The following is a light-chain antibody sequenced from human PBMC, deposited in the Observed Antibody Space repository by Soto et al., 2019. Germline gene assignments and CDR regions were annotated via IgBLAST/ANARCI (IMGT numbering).Light chain of an antibody. V-gene: IGKV3-11*01. CDR1: QSVSSN. CDR2: EAS. Sequence: EIVLTQSPATLSLSPGERATLSCRASQSVSSNLAWYQQKPGQAPRLLIYEASNRATGIPARFSGSGSGTDFTLTISSLEPEDFAVYYCQQRSNWPLGQGTRLEIK. CDR3: QQRSNWP. J-gene: IGKJ5*01.